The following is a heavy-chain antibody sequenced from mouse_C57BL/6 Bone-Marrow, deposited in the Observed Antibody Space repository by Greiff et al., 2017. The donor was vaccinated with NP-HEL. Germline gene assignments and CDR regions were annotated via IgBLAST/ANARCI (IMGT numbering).Heavy chain of an antibody. CDR3: ARRGATLGHWYFDV. CDR1: GYTFTTYP. V-gene: IGHV1-47*01. D-gene: IGHD3-1*01. J-gene: IGHJ1*03. Sequence: QVHVKQSGAELVKPGASVKMSCKASGYTFTTYPIEWMKQNHGKSLEWIGNFHPYNDDTKYNEKFKGKATLTVEKSSSTVYLELSRLTSDDSAVYYCARRGATLGHWYFDVWGTGTTVTVSS. CDR2: FHPYNDDT.